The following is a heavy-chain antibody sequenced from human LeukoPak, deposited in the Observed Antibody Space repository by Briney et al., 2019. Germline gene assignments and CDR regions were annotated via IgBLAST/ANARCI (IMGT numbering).Heavy chain of an antibody. D-gene: IGHD1-26*01. J-gene: IGHJ3*01. CDR3: ARDWETWHAFDF. CDR2: INHSGST. V-gene: IGHV4-34*01. CDR1: GGSFSGYY. Sequence: SETLSLTCAVYGGSFSGYYWSWIRQPPGKGLERIGEINHSGSTNYNPSLKSRVTLSVDRSKNQFSLRLNSVTAADTAVYYCARDWETWHAFDFWGQGTVVTVSS.